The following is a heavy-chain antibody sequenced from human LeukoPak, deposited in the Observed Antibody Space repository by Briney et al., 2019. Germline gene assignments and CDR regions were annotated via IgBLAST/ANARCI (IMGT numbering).Heavy chain of an antibody. V-gene: IGHV4-59*12. CDR3: ARDGQMATIRSFDY. CDR1: GGSISSYY. CDR2: IYYSGST. Sequence: SETLSLTCTVSGGSISSYYWSWIRQPPGKGLEWIGYIYYSGSTNYSPSLNSRVTISVDTSKTQFSLKLSSVTAADTAVYYCARDGQMATIRSFDYWGQGTLVTVSS. D-gene: IGHD5-24*01. J-gene: IGHJ4*02.